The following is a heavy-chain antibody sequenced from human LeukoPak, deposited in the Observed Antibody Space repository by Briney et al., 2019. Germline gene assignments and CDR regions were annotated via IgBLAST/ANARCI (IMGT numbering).Heavy chain of an antibody. CDR1: GFTFSSYT. V-gene: IGHV3-21*01. CDR2: ISSSSSNI. D-gene: IGHD1-1*01. CDR3: ARVRSPAHNDY. J-gene: IGHJ4*02. Sequence: GGSLRLSCAASGFTFSSYTMNWVRQAPGKGLEWVSSISSSSSNIYYADSVKGRFTISRDSAKNSLYLQMNSLRVEDTAVYYCARVRSPAHNDYWGQGTLVTVSS.